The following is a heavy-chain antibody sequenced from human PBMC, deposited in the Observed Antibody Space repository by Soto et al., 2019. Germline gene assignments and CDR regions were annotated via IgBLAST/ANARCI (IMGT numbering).Heavy chain of an antibody. Sequence: GGSLRLSCAASGFTFSSYAMSWVRQAPGKGLEWVSAISGSGGSTYYADSVKGRFTISRDNSKNTLYLQMNSMRAEDTAVYYCAKDLEWELLLGAFDIWGQGTMVTVSS. CDR1: GFTFSSYA. J-gene: IGHJ3*02. CDR3: AKDLEWELLLGAFDI. CDR2: ISGSGGST. V-gene: IGHV3-23*01. D-gene: IGHD1-26*01.